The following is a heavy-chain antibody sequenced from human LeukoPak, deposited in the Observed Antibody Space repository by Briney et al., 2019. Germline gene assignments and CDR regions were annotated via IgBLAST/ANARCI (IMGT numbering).Heavy chain of an antibody. Sequence: GGSLRLSCAASGFTFSSFSMNWVRQAPGKGLEWVQSITSSSNYIYYASSVRGRFTISRDNAKNSLYLQMNSLRAEDTAVYYCARDLRLWGQGTLVTVSS. V-gene: IGHV3-21*01. CDR3: ARDLRL. J-gene: IGHJ4*02. CDR2: ITSSSNYI. CDR1: GFTFSSFS.